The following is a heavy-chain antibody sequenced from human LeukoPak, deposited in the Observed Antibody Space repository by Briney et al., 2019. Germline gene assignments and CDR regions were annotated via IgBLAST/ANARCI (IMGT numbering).Heavy chain of an antibody. Sequence: GGSLRLSCAASGFTFGSYAMSWARQAPGKGLEWVSSISGSGGTTYYADSVKGRFTIYRDNSKNTLYLQMNSLRAEDTAVYYCAKAALGGLTIFGVIIPYYYYMDVWGKGTTVTVSS. J-gene: IGHJ6*03. CDR2: ISGSGGTT. V-gene: IGHV3-23*01. D-gene: IGHD3-3*01. CDR1: GFTFGSYA. CDR3: AKAALGGLTIFGVIIPYYYYMDV.